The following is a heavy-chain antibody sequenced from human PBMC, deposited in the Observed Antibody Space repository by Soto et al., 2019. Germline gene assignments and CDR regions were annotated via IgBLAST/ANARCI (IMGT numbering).Heavy chain of an antibody. V-gene: IGHV1-8*01. CDR1: GYTFTSYD. Sequence: ASVKVSCKASGYTFTSYDINWVRQATGQGLEWMGWMNPNSGNTGYAQKFQGRVTMTRNTSISTAYMELSSLRSEDTAVYYCARGISRVYYYYYYMDVCGKGTTVTVSS. CDR3: ARGISRVYYYYYYMDV. J-gene: IGHJ6*03. D-gene: IGHD6-13*01. CDR2: MNPNSGNT.